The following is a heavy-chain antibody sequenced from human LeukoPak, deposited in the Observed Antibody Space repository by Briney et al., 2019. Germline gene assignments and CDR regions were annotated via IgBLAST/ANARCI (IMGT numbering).Heavy chain of an antibody. J-gene: IGHJ4*02. Sequence: GGSLRLSYAASGFTFDDYGMSWVRQAPGKGLEWVSGINWNGGSTGYADSVKGRFTISRDNAKNSLYLQMNSLRAEDTALYYCASHYDFWSDVDYWGQGTLVTVSS. CDR1: GFTFDDYG. V-gene: IGHV3-20*03. D-gene: IGHD3-3*01. CDR2: INWNGGST. CDR3: ASHYDFWSDVDY.